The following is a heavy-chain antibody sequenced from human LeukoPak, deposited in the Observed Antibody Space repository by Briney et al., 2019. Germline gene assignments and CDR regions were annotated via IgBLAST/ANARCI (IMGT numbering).Heavy chain of an antibody. CDR3: ARGVVVVAATSFDY. CDR1: GFSFSSYN. J-gene: IGHJ4*02. D-gene: IGHD2-15*01. V-gene: IGHV3-21*01. Sequence: GGSLRLSCEASGFSFSSYNMDWVRQTPGKGLEWISSITTSSTYTFYADSVKGRFTISRDNARNSLYLQMNSLRAEDTAVYYCARGVVVVAATSFDYWGQGTLVTVSS. CDR2: ITTSSTYT.